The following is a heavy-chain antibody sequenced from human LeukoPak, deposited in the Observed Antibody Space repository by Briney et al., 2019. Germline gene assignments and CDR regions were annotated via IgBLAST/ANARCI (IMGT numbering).Heavy chain of an antibody. Sequence: GGSLRPSCAASGFTVSSNYMSWVRQAPGKGLEWVSVIYSGGSTYYADSVKGRFTISRDNSKNTLYLQMNSLRAEDTAVYYCAREGGSCYSCFDYWGQGTLVTVSS. D-gene: IGHD2-15*01. V-gene: IGHV3-66*01. CDR2: IYSGGST. J-gene: IGHJ4*02. CDR3: AREGGSCYSCFDY. CDR1: GFTVSSNY.